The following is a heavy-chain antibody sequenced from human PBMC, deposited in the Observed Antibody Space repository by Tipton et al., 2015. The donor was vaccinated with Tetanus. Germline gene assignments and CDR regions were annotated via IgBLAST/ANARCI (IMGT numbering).Heavy chain of an antibody. Sequence: LRLSCAVYGESFSDYYWSWIRQPPGKGLEWIGEIHPSGITDYNPSLKSRVIISVDTSRNQFSLKLSSVTAADSALYFCGRGTDAYKSGNYWGQGTLVTVSS. V-gene: IGHV4-34*01. J-gene: IGHJ4*01. CDR1: GESFSDYY. CDR3: GRGTDAYKSGNY. CDR2: IHPSGIT. D-gene: IGHD5-24*01.